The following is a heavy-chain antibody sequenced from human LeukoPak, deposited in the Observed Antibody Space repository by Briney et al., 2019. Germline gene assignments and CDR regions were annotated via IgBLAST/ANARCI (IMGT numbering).Heavy chain of an antibody. D-gene: IGHD2-2*01. CDR2: IYHSGST. Sequence: SGTLSLTCAVSGGSISSNDWWTWVRQSPGKGLDWIGEIYHSGSTNYNPSLKSRFTISVDESKNQFSLKVNSVAAADTAVYYCARSTIVVIPAANYYYYALDVWGQGTTVTV. V-gene: IGHV4-4*02. CDR1: GGSISSNDW. CDR3: ARSTIVVIPAANYYYYALDV. J-gene: IGHJ6*02.